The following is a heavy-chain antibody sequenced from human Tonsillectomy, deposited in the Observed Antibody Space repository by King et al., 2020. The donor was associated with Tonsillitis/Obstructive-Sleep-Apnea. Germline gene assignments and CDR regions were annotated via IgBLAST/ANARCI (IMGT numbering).Heavy chain of an antibody. Sequence: QLQESGPGLVKPSETLSLTCTVSGGSISSSSYYWGWIRQPPGNGLEWIGSIYYSGSTYYNPSLKSRVTISVDTSTNQFSLKLSSVTAADSAVTYCARHPGRSGWARDAFDIWGQGTMVTVSS. J-gene: IGHJ3*02. CDR1: GGSISSSSYY. CDR2: IYYSGST. CDR3: ARHPGRSGWARDAFDI. D-gene: IGHD6-19*01. V-gene: IGHV4-39*01.